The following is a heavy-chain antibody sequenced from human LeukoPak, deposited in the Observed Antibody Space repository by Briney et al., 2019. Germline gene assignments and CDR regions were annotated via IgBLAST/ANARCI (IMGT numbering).Heavy chain of an antibody. CDR2: LNGSGGTT. CDR1: GLTFSSYA. D-gene: IGHD2-15*01. V-gene: IGHV3-23*01. CDR3: ARGGYGGRIDL. J-gene: IGHJ5*02. Sequence: GGSLRLSCVASGLTFSSYAMSWVRQAPGKGLEWVSDLNGSGGTTNYADSVKGRFTISRDNFRNTLYLQMNSLGAEDTAEYYCARGGYGGRIDLWGQGTQVTVSS.